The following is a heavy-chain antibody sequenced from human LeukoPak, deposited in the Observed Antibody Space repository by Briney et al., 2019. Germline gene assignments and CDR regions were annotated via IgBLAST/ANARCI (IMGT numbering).Heavy chain of an antibody. CDR1: GFTFSSYS. J-gene: IGHJ5*02. CDR2: ISGSGGST. V-gene: IGHV3-23*01. Sequence: GGSLRLSCAASGFTFSSYSMNWVRQAPGKGLEWVSAISGSGGSTYYADSVKGRFTISRDNSKNTLYLQMNSLRAEDTAVYYCAKLGIAATTWFDPWGQGTLVTVSS. CDR3: AKLGIAATTWFDP. D-gene: IGHD2-21*01.